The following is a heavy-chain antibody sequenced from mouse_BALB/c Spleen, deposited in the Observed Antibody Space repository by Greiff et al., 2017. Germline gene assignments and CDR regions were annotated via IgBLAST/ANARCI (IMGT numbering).Heavy chain of an antibody. Sequence: EVMLVESGPSLVKPSQTLSLTCSVTGDSITSGYWNWIRKVPGNKLEYMGYISYSGSTYYNPSLKSRISITRDTSKNQYYLQLNSVTTEDTATYYCANYGSSSWFAYWGQGTLVTVSA. J-gene: IGHJ3*01. D-gene: IGHD1-1*01. CDR1: GDSITSGY. CDR2: ISYSGST. CDR3: ANYGSSSWFAY. V-gene: IGHV3-8*02.